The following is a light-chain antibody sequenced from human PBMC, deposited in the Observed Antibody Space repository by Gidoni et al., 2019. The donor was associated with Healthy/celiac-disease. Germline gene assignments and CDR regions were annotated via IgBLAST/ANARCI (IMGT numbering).Light chain of an antibody. Sequence: QSALTQPPSASGPPGQSVTISCTGTCSDVGGYNYVSWYQQHPGKAPNLMIYEVSKRPSGVPDRFSCSKSGNTASLTVSGLQAEDEADYYCSSYAGSNNYVVFGGGTKLTVL. CDR2: EVS. V-gene: IGLV2-8*01. CDR1: CSDVGGYNY. J-gene: IGLJ2*01. CDR3: SSYAGSNNYVV.